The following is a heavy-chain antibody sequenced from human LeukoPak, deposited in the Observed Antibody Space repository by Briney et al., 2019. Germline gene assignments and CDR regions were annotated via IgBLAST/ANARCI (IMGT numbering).Heavy chain of an antibody. CDR1: GFTFNTYP. CDR2: IQDDGAKT. Sequence: GGSLRLSCAASGFTFNTYPMHWVRQAPGKGLEWVALIQDDGAKTKYADCVRGRFTISRDNSRSTVYLQMTSLKPDDTAVYYCATQTITLVVVSSPFDYWGQGALVTVSS. V-gene: IGHV3-30*02. CDR3: ATQTITLVVVSSPFDY. J-gene: IGHJ4*02. D-gene: IGHD3-22*01.